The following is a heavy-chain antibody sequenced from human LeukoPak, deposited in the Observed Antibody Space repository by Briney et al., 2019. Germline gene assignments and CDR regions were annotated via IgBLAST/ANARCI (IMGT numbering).Heavy chain of an antibody. Sequence: ASVKVSCKASGYTFTGYYMHWVRQAPGQGLEWMGWINPNSGGTNYAQKFQGRATMTRDTSISTAYMELSRLRSDDTAVYYCASIAAAGTTADIDYWGQGTLVTVSS. D-gene: IGHD6-13*01. CDR3: ASIAAAGTTADIDY. CDR2: INPNSGGT. CDR1: GYTFTGYY. J-gene: IGHJ4*02. V-gene: IGHV1-2*02.